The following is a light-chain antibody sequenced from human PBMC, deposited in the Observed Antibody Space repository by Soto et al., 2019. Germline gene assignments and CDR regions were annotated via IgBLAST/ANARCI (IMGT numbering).Light chain of an antibody. V-gene: IGKV3-15*01. CDR3: HQYNNWLALT. J-gene: IGKJ4*01. Sequence: EIVMTQSPATLSVSPGEIATLYFSANQSVISNLAWYQQKPGQAPRLLIYDASTRATGTPVRFRGSGSGTEFTLTISSLQSEDSAVYYCHQYNNWLALTFGGGTKVDIK. CDR1: QSVISN. CDR2: DAS.